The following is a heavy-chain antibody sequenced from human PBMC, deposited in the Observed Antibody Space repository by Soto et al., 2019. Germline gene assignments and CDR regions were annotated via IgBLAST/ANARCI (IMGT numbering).Heavy chain of an antibody. CDR2: IIPILGIA. Sequence: QVQLVQSGAEVKKPGSSVKVSCKASGGTFSSYTISWVRQAPGQGLEWMGRIIPILGIANYAQKFQGRVTITADKFTSTAYIELRSLRSEDTAVYYCARYRGDGYERVWGQGTLVTVSS. J-gene: IGHJ4*02. V-gene: IGHV1-69*02. CDR1: GGTFSSYT. CDR3: ARYRGDGYERV. D-gene: IGHD5-12*01.